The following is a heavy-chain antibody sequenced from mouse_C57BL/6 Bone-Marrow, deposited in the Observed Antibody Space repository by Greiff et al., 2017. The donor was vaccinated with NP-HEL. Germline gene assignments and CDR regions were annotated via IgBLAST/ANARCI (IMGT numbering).Heavy chain of an antibody. CDR3: TTYGDGYFYAMDY. D-gene: IGHD2-3*01. J-gene: IGHJ4*01. Sequence: EVQLQQSGAELVRPGASVKLSCTASGFNIKDYYMHWVKQRPEQGLEWIGRIDPEDGDTEYAPKFQGKATMTADTSSNTAYLQLSSLTSEDTAVYYCTTYGDGYFYAMDYWGQGTSVTVSS. CDR2: IDPEDGDT. CDR1: GFNIKDYY. V-gene: IGHV14-1*01.